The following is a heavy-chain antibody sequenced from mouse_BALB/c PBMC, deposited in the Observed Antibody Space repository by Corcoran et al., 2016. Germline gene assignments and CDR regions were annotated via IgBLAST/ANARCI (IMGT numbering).Heavy chain of an antibody. CDR3: ARDPAWFAY. V-gene: IGHV9-3-1*01. J-gene: IGHJ3*01. CDR1: GYTFTNYG. CDR2: INTYTGEP. Sequence: QIQLVQSGPELKKPGETVKISCKASGYTFTNYGMNWVKLAPGKGLKWMGWINTYTGEPTYADDFKGRFAFSLETSASTAYLQNNNLKNEDTATDFCARDPAWFAYWGQGTLVTVSA.